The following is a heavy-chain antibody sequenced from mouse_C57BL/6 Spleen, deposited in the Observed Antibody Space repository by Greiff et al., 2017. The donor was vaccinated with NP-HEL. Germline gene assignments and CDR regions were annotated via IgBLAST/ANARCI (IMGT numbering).Heavy chain of an antibody. D-gene: IGHD2-4*01. J-gene: IGHJ2*01. V-gene: IGHV1-82*01. CDR3: AYGIYDYYDY. Sequence: VKLKEPGPELVKPGASVKISCKASGYAFSSSWMNWVKQRPGKGLEWIGRIYPGDGDTNYNGKFKGKATLTADKSSSTAYMQLSSLTSSASAVYFCAYGIYDYYDYWGQGTTLTVSS. CDR1: GYAFSSSW. CDR2: IYPGDGDT.